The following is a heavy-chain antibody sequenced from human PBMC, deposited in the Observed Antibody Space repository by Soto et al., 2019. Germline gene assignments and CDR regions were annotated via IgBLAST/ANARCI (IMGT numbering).Heavy chain of an antibody. CDR3: AHRKSSYYGSENTYYYGMDV. CDR2: IYWTDDK. Sequence: QITLKESGPTLVKPTQTLTLTCTFSGFSLSTSGMGVAWIRQPPEKALEWLAVIYWTDDKRYSPSLKSRLTITNDTSKNPVVLTMTDMDPVDTATYYCAHRKSSYYGSENTYYYGMDVWGQGTTVTVSS. CDR1: GFSLSTSGMG. D-gene: IGHD3-10*01. J-gene: IGHJ6*02. V-gene: IGHV2-5*01.